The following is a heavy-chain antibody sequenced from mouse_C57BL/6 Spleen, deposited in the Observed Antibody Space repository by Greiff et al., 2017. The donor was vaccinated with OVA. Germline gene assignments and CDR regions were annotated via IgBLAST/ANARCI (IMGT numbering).Heavy chain of an antibody. D-gene: IGHD1-1*01. CDR3: TRRDYGSPYFDY. V-gene: IGHV1-5*01. J-gene: IGHJ2*01. Sequence: VHVKQSGTVLARPGASVKMSCKTSGYTFTSYWMHWVKQRPGQGLEWIGAIYPGNSDTSYNQKFKGKAKLTAVTSASTAYMELSSLTNEDSAVYYCTRRDYGSPYFDYWGQGTTLTVSS. CDR1: GYTFTSYW. CDR2: IYPGNSDT.